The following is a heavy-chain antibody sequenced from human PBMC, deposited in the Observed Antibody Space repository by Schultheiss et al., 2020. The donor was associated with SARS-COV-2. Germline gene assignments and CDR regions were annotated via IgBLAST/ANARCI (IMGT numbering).Heavy chain of an antibody. CDR1: GGSISSYY. CDR2: IYYSGST. V-gene: IGHV4-59*01. Sequence: SETLSLTCTVSGGSISSYYWSWIRQPPGKGLKWIGYIYYSGSTNYNPSLKSRVSISVDTSKIQFSLKVTSVTAADTAVYYCARDHNYYGSGPFDTWGQGTLVTVSS. CDR3: ARDHNYYGSGPFDT. D-gene: IGHD3-10*01. J-gene: IGHJ4*02.